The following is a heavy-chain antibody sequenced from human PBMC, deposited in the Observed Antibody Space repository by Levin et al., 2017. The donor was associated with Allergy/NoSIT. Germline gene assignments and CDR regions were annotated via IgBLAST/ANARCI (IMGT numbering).Heavy chain of an antibody. CDR1: GGSFSGYY. CDR2: INHSGST. CDR3: ARGRGYGSGSYYPYYYYYYMDV. V-gene: IGHV4-34*01. J-gene: IGHJ6*03. D-gene: IGHD3-10*01. Sequence: SQTLSLTCAVYGGSFSGYYWSWIRQPPGKGLEWIGEINHSGSTNYNPSLKSRVTISVDTSKNQFSLKLSSVTAADTAVYYCARGRGYGSGSYYPYYYYYYMDVWGKGTTVTVSS.